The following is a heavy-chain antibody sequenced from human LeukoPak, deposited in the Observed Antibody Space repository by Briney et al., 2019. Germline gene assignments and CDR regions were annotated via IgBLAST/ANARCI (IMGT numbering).Heavy chain of an antibody. CDR1: GYTFTSYY. D-gene: IGHD1/OR15-1a*01. V-gene: IGHV1-46*01. Sequence: ASVKVSCKASGYTFTSYYMHWVRQAPGQGLEWMGIINPSGGSTSYAQKFQGRVTMTRDMSTSTVYMELSSLRSDDTAVYSCARDHPRTSSASDYWGQGTLVTVSS. CDR2: INPSGGST. CDR3: ARDHPRTSSASDY. J-gene: IGHJ4*02.